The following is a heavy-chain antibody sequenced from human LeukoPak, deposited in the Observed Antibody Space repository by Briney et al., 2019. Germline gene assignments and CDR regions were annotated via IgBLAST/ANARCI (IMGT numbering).Heavy chain of an antibody. J-gene: IGHJ4*02. CDR3: ARAPVFGYSYGHTGRYYFDY. Sequence: PSETLSLTCTVSGGSISSGGYYWSWIRQHPGKGLEWIGYIYYSGSTYYNPSLKSRVTISVDTSKNQFSLKLSSVTAADTAVYYCARAPVFGYSYGHTGRYYFDYWGQGTLVTVSS. CDR1: GGSISSGGYY. CDR2: IYYSGST. V-gene: IGHV4-31*03. D-gene: IGHD5-18*01.